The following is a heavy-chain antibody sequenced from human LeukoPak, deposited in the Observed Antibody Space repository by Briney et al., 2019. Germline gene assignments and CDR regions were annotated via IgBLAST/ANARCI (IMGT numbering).Heavy chain of an antibody. CDR2: IYHSGSP. Sequence: TSETLSLTCAVSGYSISSGYYWGWIRQPPGKGLEWIGSIYHSGSPYYNPSLKSRVTISVDTSKNQFSLKLSSVTAADTAVYYCASDVSSRWSFYWGQGTLVTVSS. V-gene: IGHV4-38-2*01. CDR1: GYSISSGYY. D-gene: IGHD6-13*01. CDR3: ASDVSSRWSFY. J-gene: IGHJ4*02.